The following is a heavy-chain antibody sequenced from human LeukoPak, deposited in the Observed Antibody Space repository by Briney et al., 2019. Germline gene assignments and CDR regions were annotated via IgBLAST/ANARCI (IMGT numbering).Heavy chain of an antibody. CDR1: GFTFEDYA. CDR2: ISWNSGSI. J-gene: IGHJ4*02. CDR3: AKGSVAGTADLDY. Sequence: AGGSLRLSCAASGFTFEDYAMHWVRHAPGKGLEWVSGISWNSGSIGYADSVKGRFTISRDDAKNSLYLQMNSLRSEDTALYYSAKGSVAGTADLDYWGQGTLVTVSS. D-gene: IGHD6-19*01. V-gene: IGHV3-9*01.